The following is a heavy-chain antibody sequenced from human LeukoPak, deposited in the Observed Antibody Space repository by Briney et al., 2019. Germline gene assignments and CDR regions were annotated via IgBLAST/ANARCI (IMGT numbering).Heavy chain of an antibody. Sequence: PGVSLRLSCAASGVTFSSYGMHWVRQGPGKGLEWVAFIRYDGTNKYYADSVKGRFTISRDNSKNTMYLQMNSLRAEDTAVYFCATGRDTAMVRLDYWGQGTLVTVSS. J-gene: IGHJ4*02. V-gene: IGHV3-30*02. CDR1: GVTFSSYG. CDR3: ATGRDTAMVRLDY. D-gene: IGHD5-18*01. CDR2: IRYDGTNK.